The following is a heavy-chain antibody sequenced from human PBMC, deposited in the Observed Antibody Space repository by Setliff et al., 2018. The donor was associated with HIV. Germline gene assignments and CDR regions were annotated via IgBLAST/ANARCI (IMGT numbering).Heavy chain of an antibody. CDR2: IFSGGST. Sequence: SETLSLTCTVSDGAISSWYWNWIRQPPGKGLEWIGNIFSGGSTQYNPSLESRVTISVDTSKNQFSLKLTSLTAADTAVYYCARRYGTAFGIWGQGTMVTVSS. J-gene: IGHJ3*02. D-gene: IGHD2-8*01. CDR3: ARRYGTAFGI. CDR1: DGAISSWY. V-gene: IGHV4-4*09.